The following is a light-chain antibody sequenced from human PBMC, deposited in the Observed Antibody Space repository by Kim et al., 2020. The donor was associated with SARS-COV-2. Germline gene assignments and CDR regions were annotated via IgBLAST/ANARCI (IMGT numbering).Light chain of an antibody. CDR1: NIGSKR. J-gene: IGLJ2*01. V-gene: IGLV3-21*04. CDR3: QVWDSSSDPVV. Sequence: SYELTQPPSVSVAPGKTARITCGGNNIGSKRVHWYQQKPGQAPVLVIYYDSDRPSGIPERFSGSNSGNTATLTISRVEAGDEADYYCQVWDSSSDPVVFGGGTQLTVL. CDR2: YDS.